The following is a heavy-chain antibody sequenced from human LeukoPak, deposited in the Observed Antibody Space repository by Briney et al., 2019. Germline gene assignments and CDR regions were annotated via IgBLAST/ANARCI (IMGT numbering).Heavy chain of an antibody. Sequence: GGSLRLSCAASGFTFSSYGMHWVRQAPGKGLEWVAVIWFDASNKYYADSVKGRFSISRDNSKNTLYLQMNSLRAEDTAVVYWARESAYCSGGSSYFDSWGQGTLVTVSS. CDR2: IWFDASNK. CDR1: GFTFSSYG. V-gene: IGHV3-33*08. J-gene: IGHJ4*02. CDR3: ARESAYCSGGSSYFDS. D-gene: IGHD2-15*01.